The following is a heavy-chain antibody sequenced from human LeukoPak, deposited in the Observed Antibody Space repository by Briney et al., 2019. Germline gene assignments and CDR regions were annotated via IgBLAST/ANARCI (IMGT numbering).Heavy chain of an antibody. V-gene: IGHV4-39*02. J-gene: IGHJ4*02. D-gene: IGHD3-10*01. CDR1: GGSISSSSYY. CDR2: IYYSGST. CDR3: ARDRNRGDFDY. Sequence: SETLSLTCTVSGGSISSSSYYWGWIRQPPWKGLEWIGSIYYSGSTYYNPSLKSRVTISVDTSKNQFSLKMSSVTAADTAVYYCARDRNRGDFDYWGQGTLVTVSS.